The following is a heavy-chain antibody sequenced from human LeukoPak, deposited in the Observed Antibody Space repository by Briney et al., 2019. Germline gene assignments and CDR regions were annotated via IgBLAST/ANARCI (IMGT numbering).Heavy chain of an antibody. CDR2: LSTSSSYL. V-gene: IGHV3-21*01. D-gene: IGHD4-17*01. Sequence: PGGTLSLSCAASGFTFSIYGMSWVRQAPGKGLEWVSSLSTSSSYLYYAHSVKGRFTVPRDNARNSLELQMNSLRAEDTAVYYCARSRRDGDYLFNSFDIWGQGTMVTVSS. J-gene: IGHJ3*02. CDR1: GFTFSIYG. CDR3: ARSRRDGDYLFNSFDI.